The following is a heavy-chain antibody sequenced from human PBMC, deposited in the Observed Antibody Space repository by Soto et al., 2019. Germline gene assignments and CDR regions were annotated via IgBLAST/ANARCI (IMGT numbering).Heavy chain of an antibody. D-gene: IGHD1-1*01. V-gene: IGHV1-18*01. CDR2: ISAHNGNT. Sequence: QVHLVQSGAEVKKPGASVKVSCQASGYAFTTYGITWVRQAPGQGLEWRGWISAHNGNTNYAQKLQGRVTVTRDTSTSTAYMELRSLRSDDTAVYYCARGRYGDYWGQGARVTVSS. CDR1: GYAFTTYG. J-gene: IGHJ4*02. CDR3: ARGRYGDY.